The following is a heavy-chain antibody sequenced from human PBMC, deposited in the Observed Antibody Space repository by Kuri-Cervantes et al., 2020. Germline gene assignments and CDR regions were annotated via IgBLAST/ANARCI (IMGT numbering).Heavy chain of an antibody. CDR3: AREGSSGGSGVFQH. D-gene: IGHD2-15*01. J-gene: IGHJ1*01. V-gene: IGHV3-48*01. CDR2: ISSSSSTI. Sequence: GESLKISCAASGFTFDDYAMHWVRQAPGKGLEWASYISSSSSTIYYADSAKGRFTISRDNAKNSLYLQMNSLRAEDAAVYYCAREGSSGGSGVFQHWGQGTLVTDSS. CDR1: GFTFDDYA.